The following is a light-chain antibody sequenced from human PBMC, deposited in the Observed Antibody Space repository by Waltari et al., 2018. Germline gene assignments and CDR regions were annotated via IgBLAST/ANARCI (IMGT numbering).Light chain of an antibody. CDR3: QTGGHGTWV. Sequence: QLVLTQSPSASPSLGASVKLTCTLSSGHSSNIIAWHQQQPEKGPWYLMKVNSDGSYSKGDGIPDRFSGSSSGAERYLTISSVQSEDEADYYCQTGGHGTWVFGGGTKLTVL. CDR1: SGHSSNI. J-gene: IGLJ3*02. CDR2: VNSDGSY. V-gene: IGLV4-69*01.